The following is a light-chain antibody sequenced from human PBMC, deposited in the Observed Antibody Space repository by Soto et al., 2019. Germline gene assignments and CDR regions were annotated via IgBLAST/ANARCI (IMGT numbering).Light chain of an antibody. CDR2: AAS. CDR3: LQTYSLPDT. CDR1: QNIRND. J-gene: IGKJ4*01. Sequence: IQMTQSPSSLSASLGDRVTITCRASQNIRNDLNWYQQKPGKAPNLLIYAASGLQSGVPSRFSGSGSGRDFILTISSLQPEDSAIYYCLQTYSLPDTFGGGTKVDIK. V-gene: IGKV1-39*01.